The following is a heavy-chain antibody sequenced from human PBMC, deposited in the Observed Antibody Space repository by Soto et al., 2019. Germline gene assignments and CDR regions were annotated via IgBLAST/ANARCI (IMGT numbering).Heavy chain of an antibody. Sequence: QLVESGGGVVQPGKSLRLSCAGSGFTFSDYTIHWVRQAPGKGLEWVAVISYDGNNKYYADSVKGRFTISRDNSKNTLYLQMNGLRAEDTALYYCASGHYDSGGYSRCDYWGQGTLVTVSS. J-gene: IGHJ4*02. D-gene: IGHD3-22*01. V-gene: IGHV3-30-3*01. CDR1: GFTFSDYT. CDR2: ISYDGNNK. CDR3: ASGHYDSGGYSRCDY.